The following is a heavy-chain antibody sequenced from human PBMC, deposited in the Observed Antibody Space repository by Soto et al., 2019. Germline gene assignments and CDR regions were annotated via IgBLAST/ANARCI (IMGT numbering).Heavy chain of an antibody. CDR1: GFTFSSYW. V-gene: IGHV3-30*18. D-gene: IGHD2-2*02. Sequence: GGSLRLSCAASGFTFSSYWMHWVRQAPGKGLVWVAVISYDGSNKFYADSVKGRFTISRDNSKNTLYLQMNSLRAEDTAVYYCAKIYNYYYYGMDVWGQGTTVTVSS. CDR3: AKIYNYYYYGMDV. CDR2: ISYDGSNK. J-gene: IGHJ6*02.